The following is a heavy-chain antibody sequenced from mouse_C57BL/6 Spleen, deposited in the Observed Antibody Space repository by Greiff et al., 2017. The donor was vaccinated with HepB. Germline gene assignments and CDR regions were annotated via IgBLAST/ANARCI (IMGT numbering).Heavy chain of an antibody. Sequence: QVQLQQSGPELVKPGASVKISCKASGYAFSSSWMNWVKQRPGKGLEWIGRIYPGDGDTNYNGKFKGKATLTADKSSSTAYMQLSSLTSEDSAVYFCARSNWDRGYAMDYWGQGTSVTVSS. CDR2: IYPGDGDT. J-gene: IGHJ4*01. D-gene: IGHD4-1*02. CDR1: GYAFSSSW. CDR3: ARSNWDRGYAMDY. V-gene: IGHV1-82*01.